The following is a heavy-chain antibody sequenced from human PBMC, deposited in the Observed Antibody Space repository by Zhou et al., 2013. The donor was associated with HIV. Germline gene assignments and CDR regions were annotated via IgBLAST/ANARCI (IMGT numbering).Heavy chain of an antibody. CDR2: ICGCDNT. Sequence: EVQLVESGGGLVQPGGSLRLSCAASGITVSTNCMTWVRQAPGKGLEWVSLICGCDNTDYADFVKGRFTISIDNSKNTLCLQMNSLRTEDTANNYCARDIPSRCKDYDMDVWGQGTTVTVSS. J-gene: IGHJ6*02. CDR3: ARDIPSRCKDYDMDV. V-gene: IGHV3-66*02. D-gene: IGHD6-13*01. CDR1: GITVSTNC.